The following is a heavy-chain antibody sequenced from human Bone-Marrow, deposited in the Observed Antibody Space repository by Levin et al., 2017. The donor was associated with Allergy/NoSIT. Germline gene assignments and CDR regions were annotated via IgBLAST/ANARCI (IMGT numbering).Heavy chain of an antibody. CDR3: ATVALQWLVPGDNYYHHGLDV. V-gene: IGHV1-24*01. CDR2: FAPEDGET. CDR1: GHTFTELS. Sequence: ASVKVSCKTSGHTFTELSIHWVRQAPGKGLEWMGGFAPEDGETITAQKFQGRVTMTEDTSTDTANMELSGLRYDDTAVYYCATVALQWLVPGDNYYHHGLDVWGHGTTVIVSS. D-gene: IGHD6-19*01. J-gene: IGHJ6*02.